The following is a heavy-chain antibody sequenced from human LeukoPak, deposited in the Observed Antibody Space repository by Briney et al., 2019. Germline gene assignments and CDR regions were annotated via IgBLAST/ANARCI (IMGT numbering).Heavy chain of an antibody. J-gene: IGHJ5*02. CDR1: GGSISSYY. CDR2: IYYSGST. Sequence: PETLSLTCTVSGGSISSYYWSWIRQPPGKGLEWIGYIYYSGSTNYNPSLKSRVTISVDTSKNQFSLKLSSVTAADTAVYYCARASRYFSPKFDPWGQGTLVTVSS. V-gene: IGHV4-59*01. CDR3: ARASRYFSPKFDP. D-gene: IGHD3-9*01.